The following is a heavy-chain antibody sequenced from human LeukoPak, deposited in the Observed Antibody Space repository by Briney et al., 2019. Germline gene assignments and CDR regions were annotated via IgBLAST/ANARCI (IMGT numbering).Heavy chain of an antibody. CDR2: ISGSGGST. V-gene: IGHV3-23*01. J-gene: IGHJ4*02. CDR3: AKTPYGGTVGYFDY. CDR1: GFTFSSYA. D-gene: IGHD4/OR15-4a*01. Sequence: PGGSLRLSCAASGFTFSSYAVSWVRQAPGKGLEWASAISGSGGSTYYADSVKGRFTISRDNSKNTLYLQMNSLRAEDTAVYYCAKTPYGGTVGYFDYWGQGTLVTVSS.